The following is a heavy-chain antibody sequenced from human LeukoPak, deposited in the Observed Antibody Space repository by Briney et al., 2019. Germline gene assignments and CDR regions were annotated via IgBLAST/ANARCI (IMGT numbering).Heavy chain of an antibody. D-gene: IGHD5-18*01. CDR2: IHYSGST. CDR3: ARARHGYIYGYRPNELGHFFDY. J-gene: IGHJ4*02. CDR1: GGSISRSGYY. V-gene: IGHV4-39*07. Sequence: SSETLSLTCTVSGGSISRSGYYWGWIRQTPGKGLEWIGSIHYSGSTYYKSSLKSRVTISLDTSKNQFSLKLSSVTAADTAVYYCARARHGYIYGYRPNELGHFFDYWGQGTLVTVSS.